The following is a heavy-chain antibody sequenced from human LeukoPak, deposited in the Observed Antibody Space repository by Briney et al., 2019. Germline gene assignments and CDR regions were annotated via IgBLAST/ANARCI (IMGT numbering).Heavy chain of an antibody. Sequence: PSETLSLTCTVSGGSFSNYYWNWIRQPPGKGLEWIGYIYYSGSTNYNPSLKSRVTISVDTSKNQFSLKLSSVTAADTAVYYCVRVSAYYYDSSGYYSDAFDIWGQGTMVTVSS. CDR1: GGSFSNYY. CDR3: VRVSAYYYDSSGYYSDAFDI. CDR2: IYYSGST. V-gene: IGHV4-59*01. J-gene: IGHJ3*02. D-gene: IGHD3-22*01.